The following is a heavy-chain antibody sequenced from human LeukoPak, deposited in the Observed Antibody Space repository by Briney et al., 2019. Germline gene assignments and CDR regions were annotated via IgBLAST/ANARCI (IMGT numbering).Heavy chain of an antibody. J-gene: IGHJ3*02. CDR2: INHSGST. D-gene: IGHD3-10*01. Sequence: SETLSLTCAVYGGSFSGYYWSWIRQPPGKGLEWIGEINHSGSTNYNPSLKSRVTISVDTSKNQFSLKLSSVTAADTAVYYCARFLKYYGSGNAFDIWGQGTMVTVSS. CDR3: ARFLKYYGSGNAFDI. CDR1: GGSFSGYY. V-gene: IGHV4-34*01.